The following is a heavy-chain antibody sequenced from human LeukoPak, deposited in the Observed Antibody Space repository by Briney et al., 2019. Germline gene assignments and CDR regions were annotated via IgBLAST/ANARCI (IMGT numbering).Heavy chain of an antibody. CDR1: GFTFSSYW. Sequence: GGSLRLSCAASGFTFSSYWMHWVRQAPGKGLVWVSRINSDGSSTSYADSVKGRLTISRDNAKNTLYLQMNSLRAEDTVVYYCARTNVFQYFDWVSKGDYFDYWGQGTLVTVSS. CDR2: INSDGSST. D-gene: IGHD3-9*01. CDR3: ARTNVFQYFDWVSKGDYFDY. V-gene: IGHV3-74*01. J-gene: IGHJ4*02.